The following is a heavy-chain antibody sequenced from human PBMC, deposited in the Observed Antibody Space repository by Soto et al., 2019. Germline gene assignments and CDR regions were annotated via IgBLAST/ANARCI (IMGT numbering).Heavy chain of an antibody. Sequence: GGSLRLSCAASGFTFSSYDMHWVRQATGKGLEWVSAIGTAGDTYYSGSVKGRFTISRENAKNSLYLQMNSLRAGDTAVYYCARGGIVGATTDDAFDIWGQGTMVIV. CDR2: IGTAGDT. CDR1: GFTFSSYD. D-gene: IGHD1-26*01. V-gene: IGHV3-13*01. CDR3: ARGGIVGATTDDAFDI. J-gene: IGHJ3*02.